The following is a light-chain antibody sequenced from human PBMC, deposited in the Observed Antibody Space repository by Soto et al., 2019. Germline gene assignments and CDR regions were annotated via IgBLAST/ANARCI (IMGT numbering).Light chain of an antibody. CDR3: ATWDDSLNGRV. J-gene: IGLJ2*01. CDR2: RND. Sequence: QAVVTQPPSASGTPGQRVTISCSGSSSNIGTNYLYWYQQLPGTAPKLLIYRNDQRPSGVPDRFSGSKSDTSASLAISGLRSEDEADYYCATWDDSLNGRVFGGGTKLTVL. V-gene: IGLV1-47*01. CDR1: SSNIGTNY.